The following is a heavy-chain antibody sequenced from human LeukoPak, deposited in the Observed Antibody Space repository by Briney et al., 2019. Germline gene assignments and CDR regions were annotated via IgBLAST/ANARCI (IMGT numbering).Heavy chain of an antibody. CDR1: GFTFDDYA. Sequence: PGGFLRLSCAASGFTFDDYAMHWVRQAPGKGLEWVSGISWNSGSIGYADSVKGRFTISRDNAKNSLYLQMNSLRAEDTALYYCAKAMGVITIFGVVSGYFDYWGQGTLVTVSS. CDR2: ISWNSGSI. V-gene: IGHV3-9*01. J-gene: IGHJ4*02. D-gene: IGHD3-3*01. CDR3: AKAMGVITIFGVVSGYFDY.